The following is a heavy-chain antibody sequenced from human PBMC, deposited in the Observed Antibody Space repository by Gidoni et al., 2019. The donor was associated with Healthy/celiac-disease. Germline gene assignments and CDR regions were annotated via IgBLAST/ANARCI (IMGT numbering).Heavy chain of an antibody. D-gene: IGHD2-2*02. CDR1: GFTFSSYA. J-gene: IGHJ6*02. CDR2: ISYDGSNK. Sequence: QVQLVESGGGVVQPGRSLRLSCEASGFTFSSYAMTWVRQAPGKGLEWVAVISYDGSNKYYADSVKGRFTISRDNSKNTLYLQMNSLRAEDTAVYYCARDRVPAAIQAYYYYGMDVWGQGTTVTVSS. CDR3: ARDRVPAAIQAYYYYGMDV. V-gene: IGHV3-30*04.